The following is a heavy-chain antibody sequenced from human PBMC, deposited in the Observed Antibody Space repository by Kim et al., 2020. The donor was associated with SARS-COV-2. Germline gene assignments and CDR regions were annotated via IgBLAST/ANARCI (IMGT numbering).Heavy chain of an antibody. D-gene: IGHD3-9*01. CDR3: ARLHRGDILTGYHFDY. CDR1: GGSISSSSYY. J-gene: IGHJ4*02. CDR2: IYYSGST. Sequence: SETLSLTCTVSGGSISSSSYYWGWIRQPPGKGLEWIGSIYYSGSTYYNPSLKSRVTISVDTSKNQFSLKLSSVTAADTAVYYCARLHRGDILTGYHFDYWGPGALVTVSS. V-gene: IGHV4-39*01.